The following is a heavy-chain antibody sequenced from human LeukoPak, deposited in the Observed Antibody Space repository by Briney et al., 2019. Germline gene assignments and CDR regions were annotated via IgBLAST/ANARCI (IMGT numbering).Heavy chain of an antibody. CDR2: ISGSGGST. CDR1: GFTFSSYA. J-gene: IGHJ6*02. V-gene: IGHV3-23*01. CDR3: AKDLYCSSTSCPEDFYYYYGMDV. D-gene: IGHD2-2*01. Sequence: PGRSLRLSCAASGFTFSSYAMSWVRQAPGKGLEWVSAISGSGGSTYYADSVKGRFTISRDNSKNTLYLQMNSLRAEDTAVYYCAKDLYCSSTSCPEDFYYYYGMDVWGQGTTVTVSS.